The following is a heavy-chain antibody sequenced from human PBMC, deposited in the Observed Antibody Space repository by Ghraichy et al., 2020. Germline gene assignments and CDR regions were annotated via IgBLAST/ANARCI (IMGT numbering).Heavy chain of an antibody. Sequence: SETLSLTCTVSGGSISSYYWSWIRQPPGKGLEWIGYIYYSGSTNYNPSLKSRVTISVDTSKNQFSLKLSSVTAADTAVYYCARVRDYGDYVNYYYYMDVWGKGTTVTVSS. D-gene: IGHD4-17*01. J-gene: IGHJ6*03. V-gene: IGHV4-59*01. CDR1: GGSISSYY. CDR2: IYYSGST. CDR3: ARVRDYGDYVNYYYYMDV.